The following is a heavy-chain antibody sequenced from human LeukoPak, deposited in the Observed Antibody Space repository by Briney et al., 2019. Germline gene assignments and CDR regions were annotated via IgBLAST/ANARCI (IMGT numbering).Heavy chain of an antibody. CDR3: ARRGRDYYYYGMDV. D-gene: IGHD3-16*01. V-gene: IGHV4-59*01. J-gene: IGHJ6*02. CDR2: IYYSGST. Sequence: SETLSLTCTDSGGSISSYYWSWIRQPPGKGLEWIGYIYYSGSTNYNPYLKSRVTISVDTSKNQFSLKLSSVTAADTAVYYCARRGRDYYYYGMDVWGQGTTVTVSS. CDR1: GGSISSYY.